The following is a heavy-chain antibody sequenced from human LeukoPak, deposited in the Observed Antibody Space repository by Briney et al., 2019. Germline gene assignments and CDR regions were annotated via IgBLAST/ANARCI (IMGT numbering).Heavy chain of an antibody. CDR2: INSDGSST. D-gene: IGHD6-13*01. Sequence: GGSLRLSCAASGFTFSSYSMNWVRQAPGKGLVWVSRINSDGSSTSYADSVKGRFTISRDNAKNTLYLQMNSLRAEDTAVYYCARGESSSWCLDYWGQGTLVTVSS. V-gene: IGHV3-74*01. CDR3: ARGESSSWCLDY. J-gene: IGHJ4*02. CDR1: GFTFSSYS.